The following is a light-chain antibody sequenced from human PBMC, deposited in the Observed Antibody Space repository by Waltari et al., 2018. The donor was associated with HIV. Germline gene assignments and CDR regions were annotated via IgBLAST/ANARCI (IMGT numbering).Light chain of an antibody. J-gene: IGLJ3*02. CDR2: GNN. CDR1: SSNIGAGYD. V-gene: IGLV1-40*01. Sequence: QSVLTQPPSVSGAPGQRVTISCTGSSSNIGAGYDVHWYQQLPGTAPKLLIYGNNNRPSGFPVRFSGSTSGTSAALAITGLQAEDEADYYCQSYDSSLSGSVFGGGTKLTVL. CDR3: QSYDSSLSGSV.